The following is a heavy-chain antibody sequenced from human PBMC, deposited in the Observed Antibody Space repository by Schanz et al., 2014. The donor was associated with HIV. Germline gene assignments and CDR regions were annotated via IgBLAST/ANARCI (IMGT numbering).Heavy chain of an antibody. CDR2: IDSDGESK. J-gene: IGHJ4*02. CDR1: GFIFNGYY. V-gene: IGHV3-11*01. Sequence: VQLLESGGGLVEPGGSLRLSCEASGFIFNGYYLTWIRQAPGKGLEWVSSIDSDGESKFYTDSVEGRFTVSRDNAKNSLFRQMNSLRVEDTAVYYCARDQGYCAGSTCYSWYYFDSWGQGTPVTVSS. CDR3: ARDQGYCAGSTCYSWYYFDS. D-gene: IGHD2-21*02.